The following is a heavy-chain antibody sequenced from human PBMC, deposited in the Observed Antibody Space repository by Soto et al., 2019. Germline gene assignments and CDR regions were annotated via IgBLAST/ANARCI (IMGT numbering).Heavy chain of an antibody. J-gene: IGHJ6*02. CDR1: GFTFSSYG. V-gene: IGHV3-30*18. Sequence: LRLSCAASGFTFSSYGMHWVRQAPGKGLEWVAVISYDGSNKYYADSVKGRFTISRDNSKNTLYLQMNSLRAEDTAVYYCAKAPYSSSWYDRDYYYGMDVWGQGTTVTVSS. CDR3: AKAPYSSSWYDRDYYYGMDV. D-gene: IGHD6-13*01. CDR2: ISYDGSNK.